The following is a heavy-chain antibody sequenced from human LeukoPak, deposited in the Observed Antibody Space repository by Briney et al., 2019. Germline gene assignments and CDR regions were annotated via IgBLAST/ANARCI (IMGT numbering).Heavy chain of an antibody. CDR2: ITGSGDST. CDR1: GFTFSTYA. Sequence: GGSLRLSCAASGFTFSTYAMSWVRQAPGKGLEWVSAITGSGDSTYYADSVKGRFTISRDNSKNTLYVEMNTLRAEDTAVYYCAKWGDYDILTGYYVSDFWGQGTLVTVSS. J-gene: IGHJ4*02. CDR3: AKWGDYDILTGYYVSDF. D-gene: IGHD3-9*01. V-gene: IGHV3-23*01.